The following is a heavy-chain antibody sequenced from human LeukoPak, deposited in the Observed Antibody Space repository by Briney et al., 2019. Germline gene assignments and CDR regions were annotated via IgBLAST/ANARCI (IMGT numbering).Heavy chain of an antibody. J-gene: IGHJ4*02. CDR3: ARDMDPDYGGYFDY. Sequence: SETLSLTCAVYGGSFSGYYWSWIRQPPGKGLEWIGEINHSGSTNYNPSLKSRVTISVDTSKNQFSLKLSSVTAADTAVYYCARDMDPDYGGYFDYWGQGTLVTVSS. V-gene: IGHV4-34*01. CDR1: GGSFSGYY. CDR2: INHSGST. D-gene: IGHD4-23*01.